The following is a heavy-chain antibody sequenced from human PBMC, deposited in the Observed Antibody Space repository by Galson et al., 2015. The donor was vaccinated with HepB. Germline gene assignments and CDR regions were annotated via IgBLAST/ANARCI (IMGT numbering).Heavy chain of an antibody. J-gene: IGHJ6*02. CDR3: ARGGGEYYYYGMDV. V-gene: IGHV3-33*01. Sequence: SLRLSCAASGFTFSSYGMHWVRQAPGKGLEWVAVIWYDGSNKYYADSVKGRFTISRDNSKNTLYLQMNSLRAEDTAVYYCARGGGEYYYYGMDVWGQGTTVTVSS. CDR1: GFTFSSYG. CDR2: IWYDGSNK. D-gene: IGHD3-16*01.